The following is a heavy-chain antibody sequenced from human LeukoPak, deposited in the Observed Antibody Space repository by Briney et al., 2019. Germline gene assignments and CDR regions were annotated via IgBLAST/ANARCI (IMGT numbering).Heavy chain of an antibody. CDR2: ISGSGGST. CDR3: AKDPTSCGWYENFDY. CDR1: GFTFSSYA. J-gene: IGHJ4*02. D-gene: IGHD6-19*01. V-gene: IGHV3-23*01. Sequence: GGSLRLSCAASGFTFSSYAMSWVRQAPGEGLEWVSAISGSGGSTYYADSVKGRFTISRDNSKNTLYLQMNSLRAEDTAVYYCAKDPTSCGWYENFDYWGQGTLVTVSS.